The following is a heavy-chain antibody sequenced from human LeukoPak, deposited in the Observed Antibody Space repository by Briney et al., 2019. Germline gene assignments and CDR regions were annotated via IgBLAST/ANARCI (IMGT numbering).Heavy chain of an antibody. D-gene: IGHD6-19*01. CDR3: TRDPNHPGYSSGWYY. CDR1: GFTFSSYA. J-gene: IGHJ4*02. Sequence: GGSLRLSCAASGFTFSSYAMHWVRQAPGKGLEWVAAISYDGSNTYYADSVKGRFTISRDNFKSTLYLQMNSLRAEDTAVYYCTRDPNHPGYSSGWYYWGQGTLVTVSS. CDR2: ISYDGSNT. V-gene: IGHV3-30-3*01.